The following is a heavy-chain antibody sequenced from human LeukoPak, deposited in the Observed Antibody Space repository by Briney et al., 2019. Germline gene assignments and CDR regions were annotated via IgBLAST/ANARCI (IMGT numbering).Heavy chain of an antibody. CDR2: IIPSGGST. CDR3: ARASGYSGYDLIDY. CDR1: GYTFTSYD. D-gene: IGHD5-12*01. Sequence: ASVKVSCKASGYTFTSYDINWVRQAPGQGLEWMGIIIPSGGSTSYAQTFQGRVTMTRDTSTSTVYMELSSLRSEDTAVYYCARASGYSGYDLIDYWGQGTLVTVSS. V-gene: IGHV1-46*01. J-gene: IGHJ4*02.